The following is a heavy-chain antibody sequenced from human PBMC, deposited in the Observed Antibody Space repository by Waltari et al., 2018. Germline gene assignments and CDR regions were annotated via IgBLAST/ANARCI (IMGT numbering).Heavy chain of an antibody. CDR2: IIPILGIA. D-gene: IGHD6-13*01. CDR3: ARDHPRTIAAGRLGAFDI. CDR1: GGTFSSYA. Sequence: QVQLVQSGAEVKKPGSSVKVSCKASGGTFSSYAISWVRQAPGQGLEWMGGIIPILGIANYAQKFQGRVTITADESTSTAYMELSSLRSEDTAVYYCARDHPRTIAAGRLGAFDIWGQGTMVTVSS. V-gene: IGHV1-69*04. J-gene: IGHJ3*02.